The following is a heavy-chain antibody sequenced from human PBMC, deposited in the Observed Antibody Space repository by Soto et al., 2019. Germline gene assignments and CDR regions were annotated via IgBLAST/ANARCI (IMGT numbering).Heavy chain of an antibody. CDR3: ARVLSTTSYCTNGVCSVTGYGMDV. CDR1: GYTFTSYG. J-gene: IGHJ6*02. D-gene: IGHD2-8*01. V-gene: IGHV1-18*01. Sequence: GASVKVSCKASGYTFTSYGISWVRQAPGQGLEWMGWISAYNGNTNYAQKLQGRVTMTTDTSTSTAYMELRSLRSDDTAVYYCARVLSTTSYCTNGVCSVTGYGMDVWGQGTTVTVSS. CDR2: ISAYNGNT.